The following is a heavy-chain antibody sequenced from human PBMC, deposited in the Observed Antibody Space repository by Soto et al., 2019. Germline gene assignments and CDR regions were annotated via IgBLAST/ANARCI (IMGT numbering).Heavy chain of an antibody. CDR2: ISGVGGST. CDR3: AKVLPAAVRYYYYGMDV. V-gene: IGHV3-23*01. Sequence: GGSLRLSCAASGFTLSSYAMSWVRQAPGKGLEWVSAISGVGGSTYYADSVKGRFTISRVNSKNTLYLQMNSLRAEDTAVYYCAKVLPAAVRYYYYGMDVWGQGTTVTVSS. D-gene: IGHD2-2*01. CDR1: GFTLSSYA. J-gene: IGHJ6*02.